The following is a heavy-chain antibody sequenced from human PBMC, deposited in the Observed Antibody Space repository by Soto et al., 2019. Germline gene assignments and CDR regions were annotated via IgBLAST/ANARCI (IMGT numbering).Heavy chain of an antibody. CDR3: ARGRASGSYYLLDY. J-gene: IGHJ4*02. Sequence: CVKVSCKEFGYTFTSYYIQWVRQAPGQGLEWMGIIKPSGGSTSYAQRFQGRVNMTRDTAIRAAYMEVSSLRSDETAVYYCARGRASGSYYLLDYWGQGTLVTVSS. CDR2: IKPSGGST. V-gene: IGHV1-46*01. CDR1: GYTFTSYY. D-gene: IGHD3-10*01.